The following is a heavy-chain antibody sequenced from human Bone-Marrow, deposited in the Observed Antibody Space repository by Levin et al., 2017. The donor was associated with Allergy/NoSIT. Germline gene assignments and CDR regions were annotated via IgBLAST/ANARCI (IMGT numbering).Heavy chain of an antibody. CDR1: GFTGLTFDDHA. CDR2: ISWNSDTE. V-gene: IGHV3-9*01. CDR3: AKERLVGNMAYYCDS. D-gene: IGHD3-10*01. Sequence: GGSLRLSCAASGFTGLTFDDHAMHWVRQVPGKGLEWIAGISWNSDTEDYADSVKGRFTISRDNAKNHLYLQMNSLRVEDTAFYYCAKERLVGNMAYYCDSWGQGTLVTVSS. J-gene: IGHJ5*01.